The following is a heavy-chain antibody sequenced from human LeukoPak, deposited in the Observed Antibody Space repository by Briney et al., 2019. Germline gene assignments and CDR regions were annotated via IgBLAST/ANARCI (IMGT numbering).Heavy chain of an antibody. Sequence: PGRSLRLSCVGSGFTFSSFAMHWVRQAPGKGLEWLAVISYDGSGDKHYADSVRGRFTISRDNSKNTVFLQMNSLRAEDTAVYYCTKWGYSFDALDIWATGQWSPSLQ. J-gene: IGHJ3*02. V-gene: IGHV3-30*04. CDR3: TKWGYSFDALDI. D-gene: IGHD2-15*01. CDR2: ISYDGSGDK. CDR1: GFTFSSFA.